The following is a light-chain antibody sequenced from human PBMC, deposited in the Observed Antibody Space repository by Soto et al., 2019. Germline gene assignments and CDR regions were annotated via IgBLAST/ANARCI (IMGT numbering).Light chain of an antibody. V-gene: IGKV1-13*02. CDR2: DAS. J-gene: IGKJ4*01. Sequence: AIQLTQSPSSLSASVGDRVTITCRASQGISSALAWYQQKPGKAPKLLIYDASSLGSGVPSRFSGSGSGKDCTLTISSLQPEDFATYYCQQFNSYLALTFGGGTKVEIK. CDR3: QQFNSYLALT. CDR1: QGISSA.